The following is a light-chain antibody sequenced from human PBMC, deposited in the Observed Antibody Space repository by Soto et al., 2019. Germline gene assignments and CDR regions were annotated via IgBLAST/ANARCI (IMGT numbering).Light chain of an antibody. V-gene: IGLV2-14*01. CDR2: EVD. CDR1: SSDVGFYNY. CDR3: SSYAHGGTYV. J-gene: IGLJ1*01. Sequence: QSALAQPASVSRSPGESITISSTGTSSDVGFYNYVSWYQQQHPGKAPKLMIYEVDNRPSGVSIRFSGSKSGNTASLTISGLLAEDEADYYCSSYAHGGTYVFGTGTKVTVL.